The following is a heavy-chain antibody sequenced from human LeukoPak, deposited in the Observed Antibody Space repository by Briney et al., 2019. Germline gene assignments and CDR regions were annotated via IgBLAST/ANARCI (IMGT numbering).Heavy chain of an antibody. J-gene: IGHJ4*02. V-gene: IGHV1-3*01. D-gene: IGHD3-22*01. Sequence: ASVKVSCKASGYTFTSHAMHWVRQAPGQRLEWMGWINAGNGNTKYSQKFQGRVTITRDTSASTAYMELSSLGSEDTAVYYCARELYYYDSSGYYDYWGQGTLVTVSS. CDR2: INAGNGNT. CDR1: GYTFTSHA. CDR3: ARELYYYDSSGYYDY.